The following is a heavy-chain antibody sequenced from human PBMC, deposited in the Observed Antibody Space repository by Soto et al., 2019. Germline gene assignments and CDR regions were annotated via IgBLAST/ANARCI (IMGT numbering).Heavy chain of an antibody. CDR2: ISSSGSTI. CDR1: GFTFSSYE. CDR3: ARDQTDTAMVTEYYGMDV. Sequence: LSLTCAASGFTFSSYEMNWVRQAPGKGLEWVSYISSSGSTIYYADSVKGRFTISRDNAKNSLYLQMNSLRAEDTAVYYCARDQTDTAMVTEYYGMDVWGQGTTVTVSS. J-gene: IGHJ6*02. D-gene: IGHD5-18*01. V-gene: IGHV3-48*03.